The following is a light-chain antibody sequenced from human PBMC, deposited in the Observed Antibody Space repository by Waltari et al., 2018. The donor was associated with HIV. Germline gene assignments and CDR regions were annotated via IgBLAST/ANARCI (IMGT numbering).Light chain of an antibody. CDR1: HRISTY. CDR2: AAS. V-gene: IGKV1-9*01. Sequence: DIQLTQSPSFLSASVGDRVTITCRADHRISTYLAWYQQKPGKSPKLLISAASALQSGVPSRFSGRGSGREFTLTISSLQPEDFASYYCQHLNTYPYTFGQGTKLEIK. J-gene: IGKJ2*01. CDR3: QHLNTYPYT.